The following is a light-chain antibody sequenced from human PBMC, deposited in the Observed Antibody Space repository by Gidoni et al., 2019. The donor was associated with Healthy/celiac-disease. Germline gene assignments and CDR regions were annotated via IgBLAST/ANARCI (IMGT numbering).Light chain of an antibody. CDR1: SSDVGSYNL. Sequence: QSALTQPASVSGSPGQSITISCTGTSSDVGSYNLVSWYQQHPGKAHKLMIYEGSKRPSGVSNRFSGSKSGNTASLTISGLQAEDEADYYCCSYAGSSTFVFGTGIKVTVL. CDR3: CSYAGSSTFV. J-gene: IGLJ1*01. V-gene: IGLV2-23*01. CDR2: EGS.